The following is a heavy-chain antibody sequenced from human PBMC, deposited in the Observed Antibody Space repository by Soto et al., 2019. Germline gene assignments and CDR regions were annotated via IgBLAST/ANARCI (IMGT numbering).Heavy chain of an antibody. Sequence: GSLRLSCSASGFTFSSYAMHWVRQAPGKGLEYVSAISSNGGSTYYADSVKGRFTISRDNSKNTLYLQMSSLRAEDTAVYYCVKDHRYSYGLKRSLLDYWGQGTLVTVSS. V-gene: IGHV3-64D*06. J-gene: IGHJ4*02. D-gene: IGHD5-18*01. CDR2: ISSNGGST. CDR3: VKDHRYSYGLKRSLLDY. CDR1: GFTFSSYA.